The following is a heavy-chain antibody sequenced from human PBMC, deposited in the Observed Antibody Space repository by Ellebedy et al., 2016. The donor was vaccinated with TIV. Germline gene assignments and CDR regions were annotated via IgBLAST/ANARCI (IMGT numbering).Heavy chain of an antibody. CDR2: INPSGGST. D-gene: IGHD3-9*01. J-gene: IGHJ6*02. CDR3: ARDRPYDILTGYSDLLYYGMDV. CDR1: GYTFTSYY. Sequence: ASVKVSCKASGYTFTSYYMHWVRQAPGQGLEWMGIINPSGGSTSYAQKLQGRVTMTTDTSTSTAYMELRSLRSDDTAVYYCARDRPYDILTGYSDLLYYGMDVWGQGTTVTVSS. V-gene: IGHV1-46*04.